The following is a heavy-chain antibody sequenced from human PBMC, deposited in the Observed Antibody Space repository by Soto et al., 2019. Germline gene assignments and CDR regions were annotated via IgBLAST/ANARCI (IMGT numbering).Heavy chain of an antibody. J-gene: IGHJ6*02. D-gene: IGHD2-15*01. CDR1: GFTFSSYG. CDR3: ARYCSGGSCYPTYYGLDV. CDR2: ISYDGSNK. V-gene: IGHV3-30*03. Sequence: GGSLRLSCAASGFTFSSYGMHWVRQAPGKGLEWVAVISYDGSNKYYADSVKGRFTISRDNSKNTLYLQMNSLRAEDTAVYYCARYCSGGSCYPTYYGLDVWGQGTTVTVSS.